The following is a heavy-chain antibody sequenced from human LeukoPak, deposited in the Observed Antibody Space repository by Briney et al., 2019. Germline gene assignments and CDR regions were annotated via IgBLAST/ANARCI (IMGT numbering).Heavy chain of an antibody. CDR2: INPSGGST. Sequence: GASVKVSCKASGYTFTSYYMHWVRQAPGQGLEWMGIINPSGGSTSYAQEFQGRVTMTRDTSTSTVYMELSSLRSEDTAVYYCARDHTQPGIDYWGQGTLVTVSS. J-gene: IGHJ4*02. D-gene: IGHD1-14*01. CDR3: ARDHTQPGIDY. V-gene: IGHV1-46*01. CDR1: GYTFTSYY.